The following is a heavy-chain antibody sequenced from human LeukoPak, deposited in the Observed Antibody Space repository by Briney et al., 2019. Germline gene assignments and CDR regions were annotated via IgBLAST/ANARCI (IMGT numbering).Heavy chain of an antibody. CDR3: AGETGSSDAFDI. D-gene: IGHD1-26*01. J-gene: IGHJ3*02. CDR2: TYYRSKWFN. Sequence: SQTLSLTCAISGDSVSTNSGAWNWIRQSPSRGLEWLGRTYYRSKWFNDYAVSLKSRITINPDTSKNQFSLQLNSVTPDDTAVYYCAGETGSSDAFDIWGQGTMVTVSS. CDR1: GDSVSTNSGA. V-gene: IGHV6-1*01.